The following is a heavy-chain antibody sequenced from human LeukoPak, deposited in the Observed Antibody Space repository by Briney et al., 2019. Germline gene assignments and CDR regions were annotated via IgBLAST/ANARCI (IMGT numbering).Heavy chain of an antibody. V-gene: IGHV4-61*01. CDR1: GGSVSSGSYY. CDR2: IYYSGST. D-gene: IGHD6-13*01. CDR3: ARVGAAAGSLDY. Sequence: PSETLSLTCTVSGGSVSSGSYYWSWIRQPPGKGLEWAGYIYYSGSTNYNPSLKSRVTISVDTSKNQFSLELSSVTAADTAVYYCARVGAAAGSLDYWGQGTLVTVSS. J-gene: IGHJ4*02.